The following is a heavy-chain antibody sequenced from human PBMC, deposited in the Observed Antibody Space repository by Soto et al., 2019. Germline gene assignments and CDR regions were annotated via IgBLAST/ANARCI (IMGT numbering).Heavy chain of an antibody. CDR3: ARASHASCAYYFYSGMDV. D-gene: IGHD3-10*01. J-gene: IGHJ6*02. CDR2: MNPNTGST. V-gene: IGHV1-8*02. Sequence: QVQLVQSGAVVRKPGASVKVSCTASGYTFTSYDLNWVRQTTGQGLEWMGWMNPNTGSTGFAQKFQGRLTMTRDTPHTQAYMELGCLSSGGTALYYCARASHASCAYYFYSGMDVWGQGTAVAVSS. CDR1: GYTFTSYD.